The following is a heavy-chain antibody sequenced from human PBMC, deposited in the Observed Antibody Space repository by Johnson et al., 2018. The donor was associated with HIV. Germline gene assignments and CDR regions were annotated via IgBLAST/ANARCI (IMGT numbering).Heavy chain of an antibody. D-gene: IGHD6-19*01. CDR1: GFTFSDYY. CDR2: ISSSGSTI. Sequence: QVQLVESGGGLVKPGGSLRLSCAASGFTFSDYYMSWIRQAPGKGLEWVSYISSSGSTIYYADSVEGRFTISRDNAKNSLYLQMNSLRAEDTALYYCAKDIGSDPNDAFDIWGQGTMVTVSS. CDR3: AKDIGSDPNDAFDI. V-gene: IGHV3-11*01. J-gene: IGHJ3*02.